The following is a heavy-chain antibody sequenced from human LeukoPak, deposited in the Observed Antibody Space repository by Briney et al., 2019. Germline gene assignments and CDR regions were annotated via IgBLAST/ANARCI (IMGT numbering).Heavy chain of an antibody. CDR1: GFTFSNAW. CDR2: MKSKTDGGTT. D-gene: IGHD3-3*01. CDR3: TTVAYYDFWSGYYSADGYYYHMDV. V-gene: IGHV3-15*01. J-gene: IGHJ6*03. Sequence: GGSLRLSFAASGFTFSNAWMSWVRQAPGKGLEWVGRMKSKTDGGTTDYAEPVKGRFTISRDDSKNTLYLQMNSLKTEDTAVYYCTTVAYYDFWSGYYSADGYYYHMDVWGKGTTVTVSS.